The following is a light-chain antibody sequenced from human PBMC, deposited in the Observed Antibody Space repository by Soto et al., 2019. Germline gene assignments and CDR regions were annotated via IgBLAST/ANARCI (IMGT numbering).Light chain of an antibody. Sequence: DIQMTQSPSSLSASVGDRVTITCRASQGILDYVAWFQQKPGKAPTLLIYAASTLQSGVPSRFSGSGARTDFTLTISSLQPEDVATYYCQKYNTAPQTFGPGTRVEIK. CDR3: QKYNTAPQT. V-gene: IGKV1-27*01. J-gene: IGKJ1*01. CDR1: QGILDY. CDR2: AAS.